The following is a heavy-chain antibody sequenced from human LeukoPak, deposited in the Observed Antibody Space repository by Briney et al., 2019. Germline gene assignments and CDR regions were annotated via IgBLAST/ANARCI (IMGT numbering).Heavy chain of an antibody. V-gene: IGHV1-46*01. CDR2: INPSGGST. D-gene: IGHD6-13*01. J-gene: IGHJ4*02. CDR3: ARSSSWIYYFDY. Sequence: ASVKVSCKASGYTFTGYYMHWVRQAPGQGLEWMGIINPSGGSTSYAQKFQGRVTMTRDTSTSTVYMELSSLRSEDTAVYYCARSSSWIYYFDYWGQGTLVTVSS. CDR1: GYTFTGYY.